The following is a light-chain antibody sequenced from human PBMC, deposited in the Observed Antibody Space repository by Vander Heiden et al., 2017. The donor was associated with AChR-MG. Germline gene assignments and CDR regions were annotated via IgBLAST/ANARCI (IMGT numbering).Light chain of an antibody. CDR1: QSVSSSY. Sequence: IVLTQSPGTLSLSPGERATLSCRASQSVSSSYLAWYQQKPGQAPRLLIYGASSRATGIPDRFSGSGSGTDFTLTISRLEPEDFAVYYCQQEGSSPYTFGQRTKLEIK. J-gene: IGKJ2*01. CDR3: QQEGSSPYT. CDR2: GAS. V-gene: IGKV3-20*01.